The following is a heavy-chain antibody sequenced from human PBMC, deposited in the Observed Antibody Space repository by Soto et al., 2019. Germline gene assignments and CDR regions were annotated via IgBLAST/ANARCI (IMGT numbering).Heavy chain of an antibody. CDR1: GFSLTTDGLG. CDR3: VHRAHTVYRDYVFEY. CDR2: IFWNGAR. Sequence: QITLKGSGPTLVKPTQTLTMTCTFSGFSLTTDGLGVGWIRQPPGKAPEWLALIFWNGARRYSPSLRSRVTVASDTSSNQVILTMTNVAPVDTATYYCVHRAHTVYRDYVFEYWGPRVLVTVS. J-gene: IGHJ4*02. V-gene: IGHV2-5*01. D-gene: IGHD4-17*01.